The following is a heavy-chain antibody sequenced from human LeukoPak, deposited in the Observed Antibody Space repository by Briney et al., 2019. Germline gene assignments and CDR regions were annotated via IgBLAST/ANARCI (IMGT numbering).Heavy chain of an antibody. CDR1: GFTFSSYA. J-gene: IGHJ5*02. CDR3: ARENPYVS. CDR2: IKQDGSRK. Sequence: PGGSLRLSRAASGFTFSSYAMSWVRQAPGKGLEWVAKIKQDGSRKDYVDSVKGRFTISRDNAKNSLYLEMSSLRVEDTGVYYCARENPYVSWGQGTLVTVSS. D-gene: IGHD1-14*01. V-gene: IGHV3-7*01.